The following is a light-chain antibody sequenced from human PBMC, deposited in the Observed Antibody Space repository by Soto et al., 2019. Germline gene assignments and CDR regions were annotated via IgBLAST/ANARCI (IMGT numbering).Light chain of an antibody. CDR3: QQYQNWPWT. Sequence: IVMTQSPATLSLSPGERASLSCRASQSLSGNLAWYQQKPGQAPRLLIYDASSRATGIQARFSGIGSGTEFILTISSLQSEDFAVYYCQQYQNWPWTFGQGTKV. CDR2: DAS. J-gene: IGKJ1*01. V-gene: IGKV3-15*01. CDR1: QSLSGN.